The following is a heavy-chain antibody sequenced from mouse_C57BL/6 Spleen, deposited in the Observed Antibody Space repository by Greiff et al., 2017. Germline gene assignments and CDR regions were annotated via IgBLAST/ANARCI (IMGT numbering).Heavy chain of an antibody. D-gene: IGHD2-3*01. CDR1: GYTFTDYE. CDR2: IDPETGGT. Sequence: VQLVESGAELVRPGASVTLSCKASGYTFTDYEMHWVKQTPVHGLEWIGAIDPETGGTAYNQKFKGKAILTADKSSSTAYMELRSLTSEDSAVYYCTRGGYYDYAMDYWGQGTSVTVSS. CDR3: TRGGYYDYAMDY. J-gene: IGHJ4*01. V-gene: IGHV1-15*01.